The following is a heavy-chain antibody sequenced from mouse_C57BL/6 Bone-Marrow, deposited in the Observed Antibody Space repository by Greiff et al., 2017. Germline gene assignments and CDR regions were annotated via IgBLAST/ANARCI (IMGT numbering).Heavy chain of an antibody. V-gene: IGHV2-5*01. CDR1: GFSFTSYG. Sequence: QVQLQQSGPGLVQPSQSLSITCTVSGFSFTSYGVHWVRQSPGKGLEWLGVIWRGGSTDYKAAFMSSLSITKDNSKSQVFFKMNSLQADDTAIYYCAKRGGWGWFAYWGQGTLVTVSA. J-gene: IGHJ3*01. CDR3: AKRGGWGWFAY. CDR2: IWRGGST. D-gene: IGHD1-1*02.